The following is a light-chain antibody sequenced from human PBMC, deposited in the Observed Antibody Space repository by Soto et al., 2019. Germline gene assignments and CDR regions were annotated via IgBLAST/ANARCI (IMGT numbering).Light chain of an antibody. CDR2: GAS. CDR3: QQHDNWPPIT. Sequence: EIVMTQSPATLSVSPGERATLSCRASQSVSSNLAWYQQKPGQAPRLLIYGASTRATGIPARFGGNGSGTEFTLTISSLQSEDFAVYYCQQHDNWPPITFGQGTRLEIK. CDR1: QSVSSN. J-gene: IGKJ5*01. V-gene: IGKV3-15*01.